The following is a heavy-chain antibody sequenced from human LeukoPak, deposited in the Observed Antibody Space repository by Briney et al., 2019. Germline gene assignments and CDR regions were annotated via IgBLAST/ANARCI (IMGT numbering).Heavy chain of an antibody. CDR1: GGSFSGYY. CDR2: INHSGST. CDR3: ARDGSVAGLDY. V-gene: IGHV4-34*01. D-gene: IGHD6-19*01. Sequence: PSETLPLTCAVYGGSFSGYYWSWIRQPPGKGLEWIGEINHSGSTNYNPSLKSRVTISVDTSKNQFSLKLSSVTAADTAVYYCARDGSVAGLDYWGQGTLVTVSS. J-gene: IGHJ4*02.